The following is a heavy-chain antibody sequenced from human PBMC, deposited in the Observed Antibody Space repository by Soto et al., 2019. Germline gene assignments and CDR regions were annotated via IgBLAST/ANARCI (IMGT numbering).Heavy chain of an antibody. Sequence: SETLSLTCALYGGSFSGYYWSWIRQSPGKGLEWIGELSYNGGTNYNPSPKSRVTISVDRSKNQFSLRLRSVTAADTAAYYCARRRYSSGWYXNAPDYWGQGTLVTVSS. CDR3: ARRRYSSGWYXNAPDY. CDR2: LSYNGGT. D-gene: IGHD6-19*01. CDR1: GGSFSGYY. V-gene: IGHV4-34*01. J-gene: IGHJ4*02.